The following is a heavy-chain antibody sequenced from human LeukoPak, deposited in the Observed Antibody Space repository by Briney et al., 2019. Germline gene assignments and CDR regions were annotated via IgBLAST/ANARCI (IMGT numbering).Heavy chain of an antibody. CDR2: INWNGGST. CDR1: GFTFDDYG. V-gene: IGHV3-20*04. J-gene: IGHJ4*02. Sequence: GGSLRPSCASSGFTFDDYGMSWVRQAPGKGLEWVSGINWNGGSTGYADSVKGRFTISRDNAKNSLYLQMNSLRAEDTALYYCARLMYYYGSGSSYYFDYWGQGTLVTVSS. CDR3: ARLMYYYGSGSSYYFDY. D-gene: IGHD3-10*01.